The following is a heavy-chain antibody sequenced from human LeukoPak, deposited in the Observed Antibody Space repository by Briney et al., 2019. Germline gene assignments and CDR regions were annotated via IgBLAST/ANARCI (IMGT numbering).Heavy chain of an antibody. CDR3: ARVLSCSGGSCYFFGWFDP. CDR2: INHSGST. CDR1: GGSFSGYY. V-gene: IGHV4-34*01. J-gene: IGHJ5*02. Sequence: SETLSLTCAVYGGSFSGYYWSWIRQPPGKGLEWNGEINHSGSTNYNPSLKSRVTISVDTFKNQFSLKLSSVTAADTAVYYCARVLSCSGGSCYFFGWFDPWGQGTLVTVSS. D-gene: IGHD2-15*01.